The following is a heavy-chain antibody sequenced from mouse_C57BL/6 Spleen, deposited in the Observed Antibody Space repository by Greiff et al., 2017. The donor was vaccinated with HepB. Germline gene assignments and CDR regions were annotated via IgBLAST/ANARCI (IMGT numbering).Heavy chain of an antibody. D-gene: IGHD1-1*01. CDR3: AGLDYGSSFYFDY. V-gene: IGHV2-2*01. J-gene: IGHJ2*01. CDR2: IWSGGST. CDR1: GFSLTSYG. Sequence: VKVEESGPGLVQPSQSLSITCTVSGFSLTSYGVHWVRQSPGKGLEWLGVIWSGGSTDYNAAFISRLSISKDNSKSQVFFKMNSLQADDTAIYYCAGLDYGSSFYFDYWGQGTTLTVSS.